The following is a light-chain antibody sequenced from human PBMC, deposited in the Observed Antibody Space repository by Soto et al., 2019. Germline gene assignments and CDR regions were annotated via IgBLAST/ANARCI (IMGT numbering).Light chain of an antibody. CDR3: QQYGSSPYT. CDR2: GAS. CDR1: QSVSSSY. Sequence: EIVLTQSPGTLSLYPGERATLSCSASQSVSSSYLAWYQQKPGQAPRLLIYGASSRATGIPDRFSGSGSGTDFTLTISRLEPEDFAVYYCQQYGSSPYTFGQGTQLEIK. V-gene: IGKV3-20*01. J-gene: IGKJ2*01.